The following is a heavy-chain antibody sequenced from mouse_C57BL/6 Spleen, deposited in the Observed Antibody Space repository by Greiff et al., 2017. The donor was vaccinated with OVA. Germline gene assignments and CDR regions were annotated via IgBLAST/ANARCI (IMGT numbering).Heavy chain of an antibody. V-gene: IGHV1-80*01. D-gene: IGHD2-4*01. CDR3: AVYYDYDAVFDY. CDR1: GYAFSSYW. Sequence: VQLQQSGAELVKPGASVKISCKASGYAFSSYWMNWVKQRPGKGLEWIGQIYPGDGDTNYNGKFKGKAILTADKSSSTAYMQLSSLTSEDSAVYFCAVYYDYDAVFDYWGQGTTLTVSS. CDR2: IYPGDGDT. J-gene: IGHJ2*01.